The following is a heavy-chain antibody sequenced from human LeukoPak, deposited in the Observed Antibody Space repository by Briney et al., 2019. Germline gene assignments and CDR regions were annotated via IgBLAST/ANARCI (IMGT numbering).Heavy chain of an antibody. CDR1: GGSISSGDYY. J-gene: IGHJ3*02. CDR2: IYYSGST. D-gene: IGHD3-3*01. V-gene: IGHV4-30-4*08. Sequence: PSETLSHTCTVSGGSISSGDYYWSWIRQPPGKGLEWIGYIYYSGSTYYNPSLKSRVTISVDTSKNQFSLKLSSVTAADTAVYYCARSGLRSLSEGAFDIWGQGTMVTVSS. CDR3: ARSGLRSLSEGAFDI.